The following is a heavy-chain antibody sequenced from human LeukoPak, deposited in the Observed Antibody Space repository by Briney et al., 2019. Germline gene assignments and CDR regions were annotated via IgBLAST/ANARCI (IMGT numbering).Heavy chain of an antibody. D-gene: IGHD4-11*01. J-gene: IGHJ4*02. CDR2: ISGSGDSK. CDR3: ARRTYSNYFFDY. CDR1: GGPVTEYY. Sequence: LSLTCSVSGGPVTEYYWSWIRQAPGKGLEWVSDISGSGDSKFYTDSVKGRFTISRDNAKNSLYLQMNSLRAEDTAVYYCARRTYSNYFFDYWGLGTLVTVSS. V-gene: IGHV3-11*01.